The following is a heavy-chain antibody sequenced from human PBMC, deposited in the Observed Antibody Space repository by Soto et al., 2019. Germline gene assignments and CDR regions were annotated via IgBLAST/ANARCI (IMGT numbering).Heavy chain of an antibody. CDR3: VRDLTLGYRSGGDGFDV. CDR1: GGIFKTDA. D-gene: IGHD5-18*01. V-gene: IGHV1-69*01. CDR2: LTPLYGTA. Sequence: QMHLEQSGAEVKKPGSSVKVSCKASGGIFKTDAVAWVRQAPGQGLEWVGGLTPLYGTANYAQKFQGRVTITADESTGAAYMEVSSLRAEDTAVYYCVRDLTLGYRSGGDGFDVWGQGTMVTVSS. J-gene: IGHJ3*01.